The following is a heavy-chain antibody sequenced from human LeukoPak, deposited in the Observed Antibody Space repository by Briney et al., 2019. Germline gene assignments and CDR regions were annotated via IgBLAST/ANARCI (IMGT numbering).Heavy chain of an antibody. J-gene: IGHJ4*02. CDR2: IKQDGSEK. Sequence: PGRSLRLSCAASGFTFSSYWMSWVRQAPGKGLEWVANIKQDGSEKYYVDSVKGRFTISRDNAKNSLYLQMNSLRAEDTAVYYCARGAGYDSSGYYYLDYWGQGTLVTVSS. CDR3: ARGAGYDSSGYYYLDY. V-gene: IGHV3-7*01. CDR1: GFTFSSYW. D-gene: IGHD3-22*01.